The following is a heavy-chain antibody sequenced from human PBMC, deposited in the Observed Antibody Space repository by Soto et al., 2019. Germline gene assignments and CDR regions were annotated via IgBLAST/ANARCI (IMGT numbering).Heavy chain of an antibody. CDR3: ASSGSGWYLY. CDR1: GYTFTSYD. V-gene: IGHV1-8*01. CDR2: MNPNSGNT. D-gene: IGHD6-19*01. Sequence: QVQLVQSGAEVKKPGASVKVSCKASGYTFTSYDINWVRQATGQGLEWMGWMNPNSGNTGYAQKFXGXGXMXXTTPISTAYIELSSLRSGDTAVYYCASSGSGWYLYWGQGTLVTVSS. J-gene: IGHJ4*02.